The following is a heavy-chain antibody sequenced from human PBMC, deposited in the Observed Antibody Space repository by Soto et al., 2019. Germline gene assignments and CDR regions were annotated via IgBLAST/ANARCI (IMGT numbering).Heavy chain of an antibody. Sequence: GESLKISCAASGFTFMSYAMGWGLQGPGKGLEWVSAISGSGGSTYYADSVKGRFTISRANSKNTLYLQMNSLRAEDTAVYYCAKAHDSSGYYPDYWGQGTLVTVSS. D-gene: IGHD3-22*01. CDR3: AKAHDSSGYYPDY. J-gene: IGHJ4*02. V-gene: IGHV3-23*01. CDR2: ISGSGGST. CDR1: GFTFMSYA.